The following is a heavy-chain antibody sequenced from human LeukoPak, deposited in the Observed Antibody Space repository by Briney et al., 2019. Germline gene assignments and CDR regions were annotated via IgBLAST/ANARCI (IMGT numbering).Heavy chain of an antibody. CDR2: IYSGGST. CDR1: GFTVSSNY. D-gene: IGHD3-10*01. V-gene: IGHV3-53*01. J-gene: IGHJ6*03. CDR3: ASGSGSYRTPYYYMDV. Sequence: SGGSLRLSCVASGFTVSSNYMSWVRQAPGKGLEWVSVIYSGGSTYYADSVEGRFTISRDNSKNTLYLQMNSLRAEDTAVYYCASGSGSYRTPYYYMDVWGTGTTVTVSS.